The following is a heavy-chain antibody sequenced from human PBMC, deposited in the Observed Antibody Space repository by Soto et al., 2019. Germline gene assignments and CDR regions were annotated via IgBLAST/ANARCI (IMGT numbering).Heavy chain of an antibody. J-gene: IGHJ4*02. CDR1: GGSISSGGYY. CDR3: AREGGIVGATAADY. D-gene: IGHD1-26*01. V-gene: IGHV4-31*03. Sequence: QVQLQESGPGLVKPSQTLSLTCTVSGGSISSGGYYWSRIRQHPGKGLEWIGYIYYSGSTYYNPSLRSRVTISVDTSKNQFSLMLSSVTAADTAVYYCAREGGIVGATAADYWGQGTLVTVSS. CDR2: IYYSGST.